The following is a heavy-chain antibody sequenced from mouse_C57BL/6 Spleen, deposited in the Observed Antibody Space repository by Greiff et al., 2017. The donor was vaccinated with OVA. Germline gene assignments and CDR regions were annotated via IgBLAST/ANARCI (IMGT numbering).Heavy chain of an antibody. CDR3: AKMVVTSYYAMDY. D-gene: IGHD1-1*01. Sequence: VQLQESGPGLVQPSQSLSITCTVSGFSLTSYGVHWVRQSPGKGLEWLGVIWRGGSTDYNAAFMSRLSITKDNSKSQVFFKMNSLQADDTAIYYGAKMVVTSYYAMDYWGQGTSVTVSS. J-gene: IGHJ4*01. CDR1: GFSLTSYG. V-gene: IGHV2-5*01. CDR2: IWRGGST.